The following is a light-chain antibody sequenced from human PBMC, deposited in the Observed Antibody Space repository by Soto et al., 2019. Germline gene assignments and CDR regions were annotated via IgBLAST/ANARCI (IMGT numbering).Light chain of an antibody. CDR2: GAS. J-gene: IGKJ3*01. CDR3: QQYGTSPRFT. V-gene: IGKV3-20*01. Sequence: EILLTQSPNTLSLSPGERATLACRASQSVRSTYLAWYQQKPGQAPRLLIYGASNRATGIPDRFSGSGSGTDFTLNISRLEPADSAVYYCQQYGTSPRFTFGPGTKVDIK. CDR1: QSVRSTY.